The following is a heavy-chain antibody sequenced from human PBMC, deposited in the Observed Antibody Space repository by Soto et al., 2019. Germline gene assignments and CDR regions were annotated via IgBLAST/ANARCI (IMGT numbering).Heavy chain of an antibody. Sequence: VQLLESGGDLIQPGGSLRLSCAASGFTFNIYAMTWVRQAPGKGLEWVSAISRYGDFTYSADSVEGRFTISRDNSKNTLYLQMNSLRAEDTAVYYCAKDRYLDHDSRGYLFDNWGQGTLVTVSS. J-gene: IGHJ4*02. CDR2: ISRYGDFT. V-gene: IGHV3-23*01. CDR3: AKDRYLDHDSRGYLFDN. D-gene: IGHD3-22*01. CDR1: GFTFNIYA.